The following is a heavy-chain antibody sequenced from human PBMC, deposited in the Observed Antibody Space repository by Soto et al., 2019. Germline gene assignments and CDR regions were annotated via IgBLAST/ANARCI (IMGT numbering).Heavy chain of an antibody. CDR1: GFSVSSKY. CDR3: TRDDVHFNGDRYYGVPMDV. CDR2: IQSGGTT. Sequence: EVQLVESGGDLVQPGGSLRLSCAASGFSVSSKYMSWVRQAPGKGLEWVSLIQSGGTTYYAGSVKGRFTISRDYSENTLFLQMNSLRVEDTAVYYCTRDDVHFNGDRYYGVPMDVWGKWTTVTVSA. V-gene: IGHV3-66*01. D-gene: IGHD2-8*01. J-gene: IGHJ6*04.